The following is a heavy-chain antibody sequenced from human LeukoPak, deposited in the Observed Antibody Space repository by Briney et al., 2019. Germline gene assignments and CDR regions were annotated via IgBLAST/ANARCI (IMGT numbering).Heavy chain of an antibody. CDR3: AGRYCSSTSCYNRGLWFDP. CDR1: GGSISSDDYS. Sequence: SETLSLTCAASGGSISSDDYSWSWIRQPPGKGLEWIGYIYHSGSTYYNPSLKSRVTISVDRSKNQFSLKLSSVTAADTAVYYCAGRYCSSTSCYNRGLWFDPWGQGTLVTVSS. J-gene: IGHJ5*02. D-gene: IGHD2-2*02. CDR2: IYHSGST. V-gene: IGHV4-30-2*01.